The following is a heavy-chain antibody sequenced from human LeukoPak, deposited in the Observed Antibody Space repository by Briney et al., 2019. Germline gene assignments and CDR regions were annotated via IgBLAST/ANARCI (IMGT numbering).Heavy chain of an antibody. CDR1: GFTFSSYG. J-gene: IGHJ3*02. D-gene: IGHD2-2*01. Sequence: GRSLRLSCAASGFTFSSYGMHWVRQAPGKGLEWVAVIWYDGSNKYYADSVKGRFTISRDNSKNTLYLQMNSLRAEDTAVYYCARDSKTFAFGIWGQGTMVTVSS. CDR2: IWYDGSNK. CDR3: ARDSKTFAFGI. V-gene: IGHV3-33*01.